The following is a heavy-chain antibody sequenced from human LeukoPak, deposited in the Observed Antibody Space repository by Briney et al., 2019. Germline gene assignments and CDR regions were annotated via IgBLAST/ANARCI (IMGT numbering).Heavy chain of an antibody. V-gene: IGHV3-48*03. Sequence: GGSLRLSCAASGFTFSSYEMNWVRQAPGKGLEWVSYISSSGSTMYYADSVKGRFTISRDNAKNSLYLQMNSLRAEDTAVYYCARDNQLIAAAGSNYWGQGTLVTVSS. D-gene: IGHD6-13*01. CDR2: ISSSGSTM. CDR3: ARDNQLIAAAGSNY. CDR1: GFTFSSYE. J-gene: IGHJ4*02.